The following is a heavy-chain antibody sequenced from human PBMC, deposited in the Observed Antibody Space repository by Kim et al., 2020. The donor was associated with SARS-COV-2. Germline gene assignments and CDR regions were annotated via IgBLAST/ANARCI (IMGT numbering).Heavy chain of an antibody. V-gene: IGHV3-30*02. J-gene: IGHJ6*02. CDR3: AKAIFGYYGMDV. CDR2: K. D-gene: IGHD3-3*01. Sequence: KYYAEYVKGRFTHSRDKYKNTLDLQMNSRRAEDRAVYYCAKAIFGYYGMDVWGQGTTVTVSS.